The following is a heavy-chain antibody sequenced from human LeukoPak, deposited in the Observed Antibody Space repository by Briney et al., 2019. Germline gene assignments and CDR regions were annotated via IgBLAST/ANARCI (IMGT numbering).Heavy chain of an antibody. J-gene: IGHJ4*02. V-gene: IGHV1-69*04. CDR2: IIPILGIA. Sequence: SVKVSCKASGGTFSSYAISWVRQAPGQGLEWMGRIIPILGIANYAQKFQGRVTITADKSTSTAYMELSSLRSEDTAVYYCATISEGYDILTGYYTRPSSCFDYWGQGTLVTVSS. D-gene: IGHD3-9*01. CDR1: GGTFSSYA. CDR3: ATISEGYDILTGYYTRPSSCFDY.